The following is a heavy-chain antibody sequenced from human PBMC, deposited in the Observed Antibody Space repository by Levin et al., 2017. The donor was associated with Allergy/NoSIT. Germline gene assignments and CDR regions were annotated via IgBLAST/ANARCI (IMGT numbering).Heavy chain of an antibody. J-gene: IGHJ6*03. D-gene: IGHD3-10*01. CDR2: IYYSGST. CDR1: GGSISSSY. V-gene: IGHV4-59*01. CDR3: ARSETYYYGSGTYFSRWRNYYYYMDV. Sequence: SQTLSLTCTVSGGSISSSYWSWIRPPPGKGLEWIGYIYYSGSTNYNPSLKSRVTISVDTSKNQFSLKLSSVTAADTAVYYCARSETYYYGSGTYFSRWRNYYYYMDVWGKGTTVTVSS.